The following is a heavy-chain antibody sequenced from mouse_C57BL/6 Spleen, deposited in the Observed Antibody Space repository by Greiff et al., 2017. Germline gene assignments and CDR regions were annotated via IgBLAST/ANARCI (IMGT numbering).Heavy chain of an antibody. D-gene: IGHD1-1*01. CDR3: ARHIYYYGSSDVNYAMDD. J-gene: IGHJ4*01. V-gene: IGHV1-62-2*01. Sequence: QVQLQQSGAELVKPGASVKLSCKASGYTFTEYTIHWVKQRSGQGLEWIGWFYPGSGSIKYNEKFKDKATLTADKSSSTVYMELSRLTSEDSAVYCCARHIYYYGSSDVNYAMDDWGQGTSVTVSS. CDR1: GYTFTEYT. CDR2: FYPGSGSI.